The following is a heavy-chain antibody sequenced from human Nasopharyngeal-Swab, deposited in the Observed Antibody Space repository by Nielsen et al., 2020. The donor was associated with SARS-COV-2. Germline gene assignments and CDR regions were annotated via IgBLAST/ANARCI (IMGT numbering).Heavy chain of an antibody. V-gene: IGHV5-10-1*01. Sequence: KVSCKASGYSFATYWITWVRQMSGKGLECMGRIDPSDSYSMYSPSFQGHVTFSADKSTSTAFLEWSSLKASDTAMYYCVGHSSTGTYAFANWGQGTLVTVSS. CDR1: GYSFATYW. CDR3: VGHSSTGTYAFAN. J-gene: IGHJ4*02. CDR2: IDPSDSYS. D-gene: IGHD1-1*01.